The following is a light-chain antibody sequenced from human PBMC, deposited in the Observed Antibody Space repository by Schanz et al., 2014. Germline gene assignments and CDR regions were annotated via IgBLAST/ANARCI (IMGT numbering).Light chain of an antibody. CDR3: ATWDNSLTAL. Sequence: QSVLTQPPSASGTPGQRVTISCSGGSPNIGINAVNWYQHFPGTAPKLLIYSDNQRPSGVPDRFFGSKSGTSASLAISGLQSEDEGVYYCATWDNSLTALFGGGTKLTVL. CDR2: SDN. CDR1: SPNIGINA. V-gene: IGLV1-44*01. J-gene: IGLJ3*02.